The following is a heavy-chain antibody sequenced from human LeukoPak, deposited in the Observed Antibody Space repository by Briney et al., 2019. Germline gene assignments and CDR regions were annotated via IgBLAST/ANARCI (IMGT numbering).Heavy chain of an antibody. CDR1: GYSFTSDHY. D-gene: IGHD6-13*01. V-gene: IGHV4-38-2*01. CDR3: ARGSQAAAVAANWFDP. CDR2: IYTSGST. Sequence: PSETLSLTCAVSGYSFTSDHYWGWVRQPPGKGLEWIGRIYTSGSTNYNPSLKSRVTMSVDTSKNQFSLKLSSVTAADTAVYYCARGSQAAAVAANWFDPWGQGTLVTVSS. J-gene: IGHJ5*02.